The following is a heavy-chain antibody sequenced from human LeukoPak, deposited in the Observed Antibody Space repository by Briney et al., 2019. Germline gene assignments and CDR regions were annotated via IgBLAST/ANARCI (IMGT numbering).Heavy chain of an antibody. CDR1: GFTFSSYW. V-gene: IGHV3-33*08. Sequence: GALRLSRAASGFTFSSYWMHWVRQAPGKGLEWVAVIWYDGSNKYYADSVKGRFTISRDNSKNTLYLQMNSLRAEDTAVYYCARLIAAASWGQGTMVTVSS. D-gene: IGHD6-13*01. J-gene: IGHJ3*01. CDR2: IWYDGSNK. CDR3: ARLIAAAS.